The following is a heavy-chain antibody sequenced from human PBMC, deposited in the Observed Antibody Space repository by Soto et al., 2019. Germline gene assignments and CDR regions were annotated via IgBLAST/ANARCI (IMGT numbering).Heavy chain of an antibody. V-gene: IGHV4-39*01. Sequence: SETLSLTCTVSGGSISHSGYYWGWIRQPPGKGLEWIGSIYYSGSTYYTPSLKSRVTISVHTSKNQFSLKLSSVTAADTAVYYCARYDSSGDFDYWGQGTLVTVSS. CDR2: IYYSGST. CDR1: GGSISHSGYY. D-gene: IGHD3-22*01. J-gene: IGHJ4*02. CDR3: ARYDSSGDFDY.